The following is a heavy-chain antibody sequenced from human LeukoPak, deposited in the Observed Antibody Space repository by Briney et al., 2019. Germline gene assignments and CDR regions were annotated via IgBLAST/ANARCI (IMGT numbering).Heavy chain of an antibody. Sequence: PSETLSLTCTVSGGSISSSSYYWGWIRQPPGKGLEFIGNIYYTGSTYYNPSLKSRVTISVDTSKSQFSLRLSSVTAADTAVYYCARDQGNVDSSGWYFVGNAFDIWGQGTMVTVSS. V-gene: IGHV4-39*02. D-gene: IGHD6-19*01. CDR2: IYYTGST. CDR3: ARDQGNVDSSGWYFVGNAFDI. CDR1: GGSISSSSYY. J-gene: IGHJ3*02.